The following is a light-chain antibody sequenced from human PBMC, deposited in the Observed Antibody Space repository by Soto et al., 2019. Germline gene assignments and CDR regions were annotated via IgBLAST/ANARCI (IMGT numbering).Light chain of an antibody. Sequence: QSVLTQPPSASGTPGQRVNISCSGSSSNIGSNYVYWYQQLPGTAPKLLIYSNNQRPSGVPDRFSGSKSGTSASLAISGLRSEDEADYYCAAWDDSLSGVFGGGTKVTVL. CDR2: SNN. J-gene: IGLJ3*02. V-gene: IGLV1-47*02. CDR3: AAWDDSLSGV. CDR1: SSNIGSNY.